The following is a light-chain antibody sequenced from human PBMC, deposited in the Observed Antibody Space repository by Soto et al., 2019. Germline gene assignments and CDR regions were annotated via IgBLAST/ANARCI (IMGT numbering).Light chain of an antibody. Sequence: SALTQPASVSGSPGQSITVSCIGTSSDIASYDYVSWYQQHPGKVPKLMIYDVSNRPSGVSNRFSGSKSGNTASLTISGLQAEDEADYYCTSFTTADTHVFGTGTQLTVL. CDR1: SSDIASYDY. J-gene: IGLJ7*01. CDR3: TSFTTADTHV. CDR2: DVS. V-gene: IGLV2-14*03.